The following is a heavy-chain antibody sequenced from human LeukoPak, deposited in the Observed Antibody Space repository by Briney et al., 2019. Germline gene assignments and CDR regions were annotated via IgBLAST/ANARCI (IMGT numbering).Heavy chain of an antibody. V-gene: IGHV4-39*01. CDR2: IYYAGIT. Sequence: SETLSLTRLVSGGSISNANFYWAWIRQPPGKGLEWIGNIYYAGITSYNSSLKSRVTISVDTSKSQFSLRLTSVTAADTAVYFCARQVPGPYNYYGMDVWGQGTTVTVSS. CDR3: ARQVPGPYNYYGMDV. J-gene: IGHJ6*02. CDR1: GGSISNANFY.